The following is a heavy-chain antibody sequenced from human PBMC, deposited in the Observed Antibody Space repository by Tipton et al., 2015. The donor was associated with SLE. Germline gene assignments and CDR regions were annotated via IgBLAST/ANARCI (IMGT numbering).Heavy chain of an antibody. V-gene: IGHV4-61*02. CDR2: IYTSGST. Sequence: TLSLTCTVSGGSISSGSYYWSWIRQPAGKGLEWIGRIYTSGSTNYNPSLKSRVTISADTSKNQFSLKLSSVTAADTAVYYCARGGGGDCLIPECFQHWGQGTLGTGSS. CDR3: ARGGGGDCLIPECFQH. CDR1: GGSISSGSYY. J-gene: IGHJ1*01. D-gene: IGHD2-21*01.